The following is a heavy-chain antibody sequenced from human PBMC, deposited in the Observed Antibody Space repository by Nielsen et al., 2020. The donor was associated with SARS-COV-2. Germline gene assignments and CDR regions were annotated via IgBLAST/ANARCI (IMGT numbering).Heavy chain of an antibody. J-gene: IGHJ5*02. V-gene: IGHV1-46*01. CDR2: INPSGGST. CDR3: ARARNSRFDP. CDR1: GYTFTSYY. Sequence: ASVKVSCKASGYTFTSYYMHWVRQAPGQGLEWMGIINPSGGSTSYAQKFQGRVTMTRDTSTSTVYMEPSSLRSEDTAAYYCARARNSRFDPWGQGTLVTVSS. D-gene: IGHD4-23*01.